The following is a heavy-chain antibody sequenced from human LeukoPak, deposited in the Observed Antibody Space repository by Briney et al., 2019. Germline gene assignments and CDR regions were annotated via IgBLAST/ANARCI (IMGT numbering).Heavy chain of an antibody. CDR1: GGTFSSYA. CDR3: ARAPMVRGVITIIDY. D-gene: IGHD3-10*01. Sequence: SSVKVSCKASGGTFSSYAISWVRQAPGQGLEWMGGIIPIFGTANYAQKFQGRVTITADESTSTAYMELSSLRSEDTAVYYCARAPMVRGVITIIDYWGQGTLVTVSS. V-gene: IGHV1-69*13. CDR2: IIPIFGTA. J-gene: IGHJ4*02.